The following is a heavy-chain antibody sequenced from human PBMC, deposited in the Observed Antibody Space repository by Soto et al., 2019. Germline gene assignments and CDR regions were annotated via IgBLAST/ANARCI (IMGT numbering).Heavy chain of an antibody. CDR3: ARHADRGTYTLAFDV. Sequence: PSETLSLTCTVSSSPVSSSTYTLGWIRQPPGKGLEWIGSMFYTGSTHYHPSLESRVTVSVDASNNQFSLILTSVTATDTAVYYCARHADRGTYTLAFDVWGQGKMVTVSS. CDR1: SSPVSSSTYT. CDR2: MFYTGST. D-gene: IGHD3-16*01. V-gene: IGHV4-39*01. J-gene: IGHJ3*01.